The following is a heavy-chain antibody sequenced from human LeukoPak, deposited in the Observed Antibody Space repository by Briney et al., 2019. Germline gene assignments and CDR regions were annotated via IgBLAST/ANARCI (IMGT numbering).Heavy chain of an antibody. J-gene: IGHJ4*02. D-gene: IGHD3-10*01. Sequence: SETLSLTCAVYGGSFSGYYWSWIRQPPGKGLEWIGEINHSGSTNYNPSLKSRVTISVDTSKNQFSLKLSSVTAADTAVYYCARATYYYGSGSYYSTNYFDYWGQGTLVTVSS. CDR1: GGSFSGYY. CDR3: ARATYYYGSGSYYSTNYFDY. CDR2: INHSGST. V-gene: IGHV4-34*01.